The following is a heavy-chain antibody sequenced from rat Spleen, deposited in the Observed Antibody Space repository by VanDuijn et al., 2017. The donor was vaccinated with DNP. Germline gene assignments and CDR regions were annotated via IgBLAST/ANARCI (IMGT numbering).Heavy chain of an antibody. V-gene: IGHV2S12*01. CDR1: GFTFSNFP. Sequence: VQLVESGGGLVQPGRSMKLSCAASGFTFSNFPMAWVRQPPGKGLEWIAAISGAGSTYINSALKSRLSISRDTSKSQVFLKMNSLQTEDTAIYFCTRDYSATGYWGQGVMVTVSS. CDR2: ISGAGST. J-gene: IGHJ2*01. CDR3: TRDYSATGY. D-gene: IGHD1-1*01.